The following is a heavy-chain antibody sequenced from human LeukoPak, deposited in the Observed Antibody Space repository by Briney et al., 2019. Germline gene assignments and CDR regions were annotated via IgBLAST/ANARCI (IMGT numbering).Heavy chain of an antibody. J-gene: IGHJ4*02. Sequence: ETLSLTXAVYGGSFSGYYWSWIRQPPGKGLEWVSAISGSGGSTYYADSVKGRFTISRDNSKNTLYLQMNSLRAEDTAVYYCANDIAAAGKYWGQGTLVTVSS. CDR2: ISGSGGST. V-gene: IGHV3-23*01. CDR3: ANDIAAAGKY. CDR1: GGSFSGYY. D-gene: IGHD6-13*01.